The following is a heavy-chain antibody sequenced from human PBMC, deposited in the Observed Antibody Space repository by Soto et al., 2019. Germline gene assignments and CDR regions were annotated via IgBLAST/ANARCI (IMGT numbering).Heavy chain of an antibody. Sequence: GGSLRLSCAASGFTFSRYSMNWVRQAPGKGLEWVSYISASSTAIYYVDSVKGRFTISRDNAWNSLYLQMNSLRAEDTAVYYCARNGGGFDPTAAFDIWGQGTMVTVSS. V-gene: IGHV3-48*01. CDR1: GFTFSRYS. D-gene: IGHD3-9*01. J-gene: IGHJ3*02. CDR2: ISASSTAI. CDR3: ARNGGGFDPTAAFDI.